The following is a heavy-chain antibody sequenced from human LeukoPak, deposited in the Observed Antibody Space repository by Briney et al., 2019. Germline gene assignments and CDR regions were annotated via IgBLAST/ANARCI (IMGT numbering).Heavy chain of an antibody. Sequence: PSETLSLTCTVSGGSISSYYWSWIRQPPGKGLEWIGYIYYSGSTNYNPSLKSRVTISVDTSKNQFSLKLSSVTAADTAVYYCARCTGDYYFDYWGQGTLVTVSS. CDR3: ARCTGDYYFDY. J-gene: IGHJ4*02. CDR1: GGSISSYY. CDR2: IYYSGST. V-gene: IGHV4-59*01. D-gene: IGHD2-8*02.